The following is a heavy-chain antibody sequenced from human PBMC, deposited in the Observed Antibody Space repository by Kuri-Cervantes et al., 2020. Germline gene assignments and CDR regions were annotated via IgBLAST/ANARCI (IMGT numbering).Heavy chain of an antibody. CDR2: INGDGSSS. J-gene: IGHJ6*02. Sequence: GESLKISCAASGFIFTNYWMHWVRQVPGKGLMWVSRINGDGSSSIYADSVKGRFTISRDNAKNTLYLQMNSLSADDTGIYYCATKEIWGQGTAVTVSS. CDR1: GFIFTNYW. CDR3: ATKEI. V-gene: IGHV3-74*01.